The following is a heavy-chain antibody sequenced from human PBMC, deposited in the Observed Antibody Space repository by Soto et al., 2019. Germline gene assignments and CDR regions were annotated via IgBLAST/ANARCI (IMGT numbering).Heavy chain of an antibody. J-gene: IGHJ6*02. CDR3: ARDRGRKGSSIWYDYYYYGMDV. D-gene: IGHD6-13*01. V-gene: IGHV3-7*03. Sequence: GGSLRLSCAASGFTFSSYWMSRVRQAPGKGLEWVANIKQDGSEKYYVDSVKGRFTISRDNAKNSLYLQMNSLRAEDTAVYYCARDRGRKGSSIWYDYYYYGMDVWGQGTTVTVSS. CDR1: GFTFSSYW. CDR2: IKQDGSEK.